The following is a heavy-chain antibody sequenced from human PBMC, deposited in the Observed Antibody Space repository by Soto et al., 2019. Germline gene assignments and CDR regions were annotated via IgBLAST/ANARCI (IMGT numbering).Heavy chain of an antibody. D-gene: IGHD4-17*01. CDR3: ARGEYGDYATPFDY. Sequence: PGGSLRLSCAASGFTFSSYGMHWVRQAPGKGLEWVAVIWYDGSNKYYADSVKGRFTISRDNAKNSLYLQMNSLRAEDTALYYCARGEYGDYATPFDYWGQRTLVTVSS. CDR2: IWYDGSNK. CDR1: GFTFSSYG. V-gene: IGHV3-33*03. J-gene: IGHJ4*02.